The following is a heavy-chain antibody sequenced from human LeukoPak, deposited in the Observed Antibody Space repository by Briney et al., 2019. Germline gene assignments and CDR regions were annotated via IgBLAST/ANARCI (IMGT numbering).Heavy chain of an antibody. J-gene: IGHJ6*02. CDR2: IYTSGST. V-gene: IGHV4-61*02. D-gene: IGHD3-9*01. CDR1: GGSISSGSYY. CDR3: ARGGDILTGPSNYYYYGMDV. Sequence: PSQTLSLTCTVSGGSISSGSYYWSWIRQPAGKGLEWIGRIYTSGSTNYNPSLKSRVTISVDTSKNQFSLKLSSVTAADTAVYYCARGGDILTGPSNYYYYGMDVWGQGATVTVSS.